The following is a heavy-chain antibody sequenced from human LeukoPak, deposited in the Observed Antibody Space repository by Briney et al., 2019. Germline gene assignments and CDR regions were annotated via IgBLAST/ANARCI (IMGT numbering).Heavy chain of an antibody. Sequence: GGSLRLSCAASGFTFSSYAMHWVRQAPGKGLEYVSAISSNGGSTYYANSVKGRFTISRDNSKNTLYLQMGSLRAEDMAVYYCARGVVGATSGFGYWGQGTLVTVSS. D-gene: IGHD1-26*01. CDR1: GFTFSSYA. CDR3: ARGVVGATSGFGY. V-gene: IGHV3-64*01. J-gene: IGHJ4*02. CDR2: ISSNGGST.